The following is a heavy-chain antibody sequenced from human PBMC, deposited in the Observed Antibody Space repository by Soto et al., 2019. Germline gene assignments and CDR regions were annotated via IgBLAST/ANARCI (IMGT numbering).Heavy chain of an antibody. Sequence: SETLSLTCTVSGGSISSYYWSWIRQPPGKGLEWIGYIYYSGSTNYNPSLKSRVTISVDTSKNQFSLKLSSVTAADTAVYYCARGERRARDFGYWGQGTLVTVSS. CDR2: IYYSGST. D-gene: IGHD1-26*01. CDR3: ARGERRARDFGY. CDR1: GGSISSYY. V-gene: IGHV4-59*01. J-gene: IGHJ4*02.